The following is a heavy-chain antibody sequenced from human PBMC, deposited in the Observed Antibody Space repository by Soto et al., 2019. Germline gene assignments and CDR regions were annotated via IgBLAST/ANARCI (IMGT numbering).Heavy chain of an antibody. CDR2: ISWNSGSI. D-gene: IGHD3-16*02. J-gene: IGHJ4*02. CDR3: AKQDDYVWGSYRIFDY. Sequence: EVQLVESGGGLVQPGRSLRLSCAASGFTFDDYAMHWVRQAPGKGLEWVSGISWNSGSIGYADSVKGRFTISRDNAKNSLYLQMNSLRAEDTALYYCAKQDDYVWGSYRIFDYWGQGTLVTVSS. CDR1: GFTFDDYA. V-gene: IGHV3-9*01.